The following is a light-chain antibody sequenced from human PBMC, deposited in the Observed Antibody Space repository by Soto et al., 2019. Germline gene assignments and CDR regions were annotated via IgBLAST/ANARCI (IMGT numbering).Light chain of an antibody. V-gene: IGKV1-33*01. CDR2: DAS. Sequence: IQMTQSPTSLSASVGDRVTITCQASQDTGKYLNWFRQKPGKAPKLLIYDASNLETGVPARFSGSGSGTDFTFTISSLQPEDIATYFCEQYDTLPLTFGGGTKVEIK. CDR1: QDTGKY. J-gene: IGKJ4*01. CDR3: EQYDTLPLT.